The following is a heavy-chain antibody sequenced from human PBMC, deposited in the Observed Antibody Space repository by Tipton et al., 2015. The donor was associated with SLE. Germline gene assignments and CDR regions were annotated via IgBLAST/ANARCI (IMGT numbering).Heavy chain of an antibody. D-gene: IGHD4-23*01. CDR3: AGDRSYGGNPDALDI. J-gene: IGHJ3*02. CDR1: GVSISSSRYY. Sequence: TLSLTCTVSGVSISSSRYYWDWIRQPPGKGLEWIGGIFYSGSIDYNPSLKSRVAISVDTSKNQLSLKLTSVTAADTAVYYCAGDRSYGGNPDALDIWGQGTMVTVSS. CDR2: IFYSGSI. V-gene: IGHV4-39*07.